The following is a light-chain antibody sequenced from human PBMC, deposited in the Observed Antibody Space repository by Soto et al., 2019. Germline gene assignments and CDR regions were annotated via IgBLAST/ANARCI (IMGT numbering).Light chain of an antibody. J-gene: IGLJ1*01. CDR1: SSDVGGYNY. V-gene: IGLV2-14*01. Sequence: QSALTQPASVSGSPGQSITISCTGTSSDVGGYNYVSWYQQHPGIAPKLLIYGVTNRPSGVSTRFSGSKSGNTASLTISGRQPADEADYHCSSYTSASTLLYLFGTGTKLTVL. CDR3: SSYTSASTLLYL. CDR2: GVT.